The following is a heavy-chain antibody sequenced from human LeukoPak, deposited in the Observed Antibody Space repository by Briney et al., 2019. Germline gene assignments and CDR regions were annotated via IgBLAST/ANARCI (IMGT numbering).Heavy chain of an antibody. CDR3: ARLIGLTIAAAATDY. D-gene: IGHD6-13*01. CDR2: MTTTSSCM. Sequence: GGSLRLSCAASGFTFSDYDMSWVRQAPGKGLEWVSSMTTTSSCMYYADSVKGRFTISRDNAKNSLYLQMNSLRAEDTALYYCARLIGLTIAAAATDYWGQGALVTVSS. CDR1: GFTFSDYD. J-gene: IGHJ4*02. V-gene: IGHV3-21*01.